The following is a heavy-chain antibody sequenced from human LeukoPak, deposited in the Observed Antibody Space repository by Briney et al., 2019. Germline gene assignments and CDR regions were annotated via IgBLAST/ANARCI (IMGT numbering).Heavy chain of an antibody. D-gene: IGHD2-2*01. Sequence: SETLSLTCAVYGLSFSGYYWSWIRQPPGKGLEWIGEINHSGSTNYNPSLKSRVTISVDTSTNQFSLKLSSVTAADTAVYYCARLGRCSSTSCFYYMDVWGKGTTVTVSS. CDR1: GLSFSGYY. V-gene: IGHV4-34*01. CDR3: ARLGRCSSTSCFYYMDV. CDR2: INHSGST. J-gene: IGHJ6*03.